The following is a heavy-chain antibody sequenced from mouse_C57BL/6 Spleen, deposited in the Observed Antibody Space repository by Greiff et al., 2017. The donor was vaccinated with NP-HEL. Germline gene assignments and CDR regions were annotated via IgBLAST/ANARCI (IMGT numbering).Heavy chain of an antibody. Sequence: QVQLQQSGAELVKPGGSVKLSCKASGYAFSSYCMNWVKQRPGKGLEWIGQIYPGGGDTNYHGKFKGKATLTADKSSSTAYMQLSSLTSEDSAVYFWAGQLRAMDYWGQGTSVTVSS. CDR2: IYPGGGDT. CDR1: GYAFSSYC. CDR3: AGQLRAMDY. D-gene: IGHD3-2*02. V-gene: IGHV1-80*01. J-gene: IGHJ4*01.